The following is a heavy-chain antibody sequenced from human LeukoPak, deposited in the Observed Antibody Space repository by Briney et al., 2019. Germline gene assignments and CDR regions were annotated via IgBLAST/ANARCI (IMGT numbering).Heavy chain of an antibody. V-gene: IGHV4-34*01. Sequence: NPSETLSLTCGVYGGSLNNYYWSWIRQPPGKGLEWIGEIDHRGSTNYNPSLKSRVTMSLDTSKNQFSLKLTSLTAAVTAVYFCARVPDNWYFDLWGRGTLVTVSS. D-gene: IGHD1-14*01. J-gene: IGHJ2*01. CDR3: ARVPDNWYFDL. CDR2: IDHRGST. CDR1: GGSLNNYY.